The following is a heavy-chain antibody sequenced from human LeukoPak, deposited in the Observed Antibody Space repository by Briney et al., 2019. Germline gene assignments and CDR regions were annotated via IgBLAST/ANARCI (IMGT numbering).Heavy chain of an antibody. D-gene: IGHD3-10*01. CDR2: IKQDGSEK. V-gene: IGHV3-7*01. CDR3: AREGYGSGSYTLSHYYYYYGMDV. J-gene: IGHJ6*02. Sequence: GGSLRLSCAASGFTFSSYWMSWVRQAPGKGLEWVANIKQDGSEKYYVDSVKGRFTISRDNAKNSLYLQMNSLRAEDTAVYYCAREGYGSGSYTLSHYYYYYGMDVWGQGTTVTVSS. CDR1: GFTFSSYW.